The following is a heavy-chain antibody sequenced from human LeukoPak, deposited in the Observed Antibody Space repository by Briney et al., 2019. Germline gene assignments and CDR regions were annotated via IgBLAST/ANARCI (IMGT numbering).Heavy chain of an antibody. J-gene: IGHJ6*03. D-gene: IGHD2-2*01. CDR1: GYTFTSYD. CDR3: ATRSLGYCSSTSCYHNYYYYMDV. Sequence: SVKVSCKASGYTFTSYDINWVRQATGQGLEWMGGIIPIFGTANYAQKFQGRVTITTDESTSTAYMELSSLRSEDTAVYYCATRSLGYCSSTSCYHNYYYYMDVWGKGTTVTVSS. CDR2: IIPIFGTA. V-gene: IGHV1-69*05.